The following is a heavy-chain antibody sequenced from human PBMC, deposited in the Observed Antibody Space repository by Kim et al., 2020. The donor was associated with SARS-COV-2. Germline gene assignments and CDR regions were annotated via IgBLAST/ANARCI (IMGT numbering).Heavy chain of an antibody. CDR3: ARLSMVRGVTIDY. D-gene: IGHD3-10*01. Sequence: NPSRKSRVTISVDTSKNQFSLKLSSVTAADTAVYYCARLSMVRGVTIDYWGQGTLVTVSS. V-gene: IGHV4-61*07. J-gene: IGHJ4*02.